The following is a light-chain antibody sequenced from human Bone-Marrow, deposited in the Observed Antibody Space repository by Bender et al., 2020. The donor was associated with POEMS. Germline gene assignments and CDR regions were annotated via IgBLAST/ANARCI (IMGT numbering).Light chain of an antibody. V-gene: IGLV2-8*01. J-gene: IGLJ3*02. Sequence: QSDLTQPPSASGSPGQSVTISCTGTSSDIGAYDYVSWFQQHPGKAPKLMIYDVSKRPSGVPDRFSGSKSGNTASLAISGLQSEDEADYYCAAWEDSLNGWVFGGGTKLTVL. CDR1: SSDIGAYDY. CDR3: AAWEDSLNGWV. CDR2: DVS.